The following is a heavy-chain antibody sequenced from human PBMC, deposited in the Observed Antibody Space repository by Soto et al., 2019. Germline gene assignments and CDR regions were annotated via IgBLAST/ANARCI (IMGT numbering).Heavy chain of an antibody. CDR1: GFTFSSYA. J-gene: IGHJ4*02. V-gene: IGHV3-23*01. CDR2: ISGSGVST. Sequence: EVQLLESGGGLVQPGGSLRLSCAASGFTFSSYAMSWVRQAPGKGLEWVSGISGSGVSTYYADSVKGRFTISRDNSKNTLYLQMNSLRAEDTAVYYCAKGAWYYDILTGYGYFDYWGQGTVVTVSS. D-gene: IGHD3-9*01. CDR3: AKGAWYYDILTGYGYFDY.